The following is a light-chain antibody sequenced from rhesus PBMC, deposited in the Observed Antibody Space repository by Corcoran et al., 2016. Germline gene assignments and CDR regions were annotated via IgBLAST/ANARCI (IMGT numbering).Light chain of an antibody. J-gene: IGKJ2*01. CDR3: LQDYTTPYS. V-gene: IGKV1-94*01. CDR1: QGITKE. Sequence: DIQMTQSPSSLSASVGDRVTATCRASQGITKELSWYQPKPGKAPTLLIYAASSLQTGVSSRFSGSGSGTDFTLTISSLQPEDVATYYCLQDYTTPYSFGQGTKVEIK. CDR2: AAS.